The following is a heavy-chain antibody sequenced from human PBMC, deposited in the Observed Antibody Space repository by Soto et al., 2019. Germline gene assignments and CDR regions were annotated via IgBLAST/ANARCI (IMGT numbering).Heavy chain of an antibody. CDR3: ARHLHPTTGYCPSASCYHFDY. J-gene: IGHJ4*02. CDR1: GDSISSSRYY. V-gene: IGHV4-39*01. D-gene: IGHD2-2*01. Sequence: QLQLQESGPGLVKPSETLSLTCTVSGDSISSSRYYWGWVRQPPGKGLEWIGSIYYRGSTYYSPSPESRVTISVDTSKNQVSLKLSSVTAADTAVYYCARHLHPTTGYCPSASCYHFDYWGQGTLVTVSS. CDR2: IYYRGST.